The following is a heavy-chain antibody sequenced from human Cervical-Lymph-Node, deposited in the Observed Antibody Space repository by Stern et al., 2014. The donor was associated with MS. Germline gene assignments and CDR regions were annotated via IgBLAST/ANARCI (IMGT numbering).Heavy chain of an antibody. CDR3: ARGRSYSIDY. D-gene: IGHD2-15*01. CDR1: GGSISSYY. J-gene: IGHJ4*02. CDR2: INYSGRT. V-gene: IGHV4-59*01. Sequence: QEQLQDSAPGLVKPSETLSLTCTVSGGSISSYYWSWIRQPPGKGLEWIGDINYSGRTNYNPSLTSRVTISVDTSKNQFSLKLSSVTAADTAVYYCARGRSYSIDYWGQGTLVTVSS.